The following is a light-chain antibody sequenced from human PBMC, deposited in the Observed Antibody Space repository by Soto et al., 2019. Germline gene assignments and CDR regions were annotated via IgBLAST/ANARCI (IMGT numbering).Light chain of an antibody. CDR1: QSISTY. Sequence: DIQVTQSPSSLSASVGDRVTITCRASQSISTYLNWYQQKPGKAPKLLIYAASSLQSGVPSRFSGSGSGADFSRTISSLQPEDFATYYCQQSYSSPTFGQGTKVETK. J-gene: IGKJ1*01. CDR3: QQSYSSPT. V-gene: IGKV1-39*01. CDR2: AAS.